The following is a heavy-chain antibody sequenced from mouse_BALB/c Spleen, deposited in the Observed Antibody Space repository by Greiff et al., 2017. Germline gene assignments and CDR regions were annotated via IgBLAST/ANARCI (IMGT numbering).Heavy chain of an antibody. D-gene: IGHD2-10*02. J-gene: IGHJ3*01. V-gene: IGHV1-55*01. CDR3: AREGYGGAWFAY. Sequence: QVQLKQPGAELVKPGTSVKLSCKASGYNFTSYWINWVKLRPGQGLEWIGDIYPGSGSTNYNEKFKSKATLTVDTSSSTAYMQLSSLASEDSALYYCAREGYGGAWFAYWGQGTLVTVSA. CDR2: IYPGSGST. CDR1: GYNFTSYW.